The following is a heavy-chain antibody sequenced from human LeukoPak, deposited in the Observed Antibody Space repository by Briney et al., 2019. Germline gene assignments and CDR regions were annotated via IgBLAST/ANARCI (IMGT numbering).Heavy chain of an antibody. CDR3: ARNVAAAGYGNWFDP. CDR2: ISYDGSNK. D-gene: IGHD6-13*01. CDR1: GFTLSSYA. V-gene: IGHV3-30*04. J-gene: IGHJ5*02. Sequence: GGSLRLSCAASGFTLSSYAMHWVRQAPGKGLEWVAVISYDGSNKYYADSVKGRFTISRDDSKNTLYLQMNSLRAEDTAVYYCARNVAAAGYGNWFDPWGQGSLVTVSS.